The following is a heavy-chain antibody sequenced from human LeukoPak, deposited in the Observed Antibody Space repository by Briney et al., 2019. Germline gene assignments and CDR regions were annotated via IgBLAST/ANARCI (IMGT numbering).Heavy chain of an antibody. CDR3: ARVVTTYGMDV. J-gene: IGHJ6*02. Sequence: GGSLRLSCAASGFTFDDYAMHWVRQAPGKGLEWVSGISWNSGSIGYADSVKGRFTISRDNAKNSLYLQMNSLRAEDTAVYYCARVVTTYGMDVWGQGTTVTVSS. V-gene: IGHV3-9*01. CDR1: GFTFDDYA. CDR2: ISWNSGSI. D-gene: IGHD5-18*01.